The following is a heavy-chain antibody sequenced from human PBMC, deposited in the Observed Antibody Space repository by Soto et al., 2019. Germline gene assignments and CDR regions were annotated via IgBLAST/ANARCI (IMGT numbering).Heavy chain of an antibody. D-gene: IGHD4-17*01. CDR3: ARDGRRPVYGGNPGDAFDI. Sequence: QVQLVQSGAEVKKPGSSVKVSCKASGVTFSSYAISWVRQAPGQGLEWMGGIIPIFGTANYAQKFQGRVTITADESTSTAYMELSSLRSEDTAVYYCARDGRRPVYGGNPGDAFDIWGQGTMVTVSS. CDR2: IIPIFGTA. J-gene: IGHJ3*02. V-gene: IGHV1-69*12. CDR1: GVTFSSYA.